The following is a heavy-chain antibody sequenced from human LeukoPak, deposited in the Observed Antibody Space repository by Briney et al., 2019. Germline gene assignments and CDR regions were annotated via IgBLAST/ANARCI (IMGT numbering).Heavy chain of an antibody. Sequence: SGTLSLTCTVSGGSVSSGTYYWNWIRQPPGKGLEWIGYIYHSGSTNYNPSLKSRATISVDTSKNQFSLKLSYVTAADTAVYYCARDEDNSGRYYYYMDVWGKGTTVTVSS. D-gene: IGHD3-22*01. CDR3: ARDEDNSGRYYYYMDV. CDR2: IYHSGST. V-gene: IGHV4-61*01. CDR1: GGSVSSGTYY. J-gene: IGHJ6*03.